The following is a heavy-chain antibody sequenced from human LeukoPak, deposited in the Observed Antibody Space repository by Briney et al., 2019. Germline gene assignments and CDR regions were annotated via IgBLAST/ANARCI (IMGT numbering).Heavy chain of an antibody. CDR1: GGTFSSYA. CDR3: ARGLWGNYDY. V-gene: IGHV1-69*06. Sequence: ASVKVSCKASGGTFSSYAISWVRQAPGQGLEWMGGIIPIFGTANYAQKFQGRVTITADKSTSTAYMELRSLRSDDTAVYYCARGLWGNYDYWGQGTLVTVSS. CDR2: IIPIFGTA. J-gene: IGHJ4*02. D-gene: IGHD3-16*01.